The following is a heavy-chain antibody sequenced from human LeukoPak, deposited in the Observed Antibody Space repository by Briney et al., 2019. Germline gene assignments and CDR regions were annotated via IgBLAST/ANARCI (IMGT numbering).Heavy chain of an antibody. Sequence: PGGSLRLSCAASGFTFSSYTMHWIRQAPGKGLEWVPSISGSNSYIFYVDSVKGRFTVSRDNAKDSLYLQMNSLRAEDTAVYYCARALTTLTYEGYWGQGTLVTVSS. CDR1: GFTFSSYT. CDR3: ARALTTLTYEGY. J-gene: IGHJ4*02. D-gene: IGHD1-1*01. V-gene: IGHV3-21*01. CDR2: ISGSNSYI.